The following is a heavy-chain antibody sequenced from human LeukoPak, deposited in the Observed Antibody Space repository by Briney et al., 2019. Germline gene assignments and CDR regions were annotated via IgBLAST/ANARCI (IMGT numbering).Heavy chain of an antibody. Sequence: PSETLSLTCAVYGGSFSGYYWSWIRQPPGKGLEWIGEINHSGSTNYNPSLKSRVTISVDTSKNQFSLKLSSVTAADTAVYYCASPETYCSSTSCYRSAPRYWGQGTLVTVSS. D-gene: IGHD2-2*01. CDR3: ASPETYCSSTSCYRSAPRY. J-gene: IGHJ4*02. CDR1: GGSFSGYY. V-gene: IGHV4-34*01. CDR2: INHSGST.